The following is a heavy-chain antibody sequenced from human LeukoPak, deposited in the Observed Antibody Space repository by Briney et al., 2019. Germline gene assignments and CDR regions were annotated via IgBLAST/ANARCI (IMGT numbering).Heavy chain of an antibody. CDR1: GGSFSGYY. Sequence: SETLSLTCAVYGGSFSGYYWSWIRQPPGKGLEWIGEINHSGSTNYNPSLKSQVTISVDTSKNQFSLKLSSVTAADTAVYYCARRGIAAAGTGYYYGMDVWGQGTTVTVSS. CDR2: INHSGST. V-gene: IGHV4-34*01. D-gene: IGHD6-13*01. J-gene: IGHJ6*02. CDR3: ARRGIAAAGTGYYYGMDV.